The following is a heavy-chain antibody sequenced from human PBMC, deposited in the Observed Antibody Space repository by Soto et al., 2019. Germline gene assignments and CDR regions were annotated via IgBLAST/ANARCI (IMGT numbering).Heavy chain of an antibody. V-gene: IGHV3-23*01. J-gene: IGHJ4*02. CDR1: GVTFTRDA. CDR3: AKGSFSFDY. CDR2: ISKSGEST. Sequence: EVQLLESGGGLVQPGGALRLSCAASGVTFTRDAMTWDRQVPGEGLQWVSSISKSGESTYYADSVKGRFTTSRDNSKNTLDLQMNSLGAEDTAIYYCAKGSFSFDYWGQGTLVTVSS.